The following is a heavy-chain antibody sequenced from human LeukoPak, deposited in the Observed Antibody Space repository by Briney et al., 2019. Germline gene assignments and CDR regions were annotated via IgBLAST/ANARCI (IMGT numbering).Heavy chain of an antibody. V-gene: IGHV4-34*01. CDR1: GVSFSGYY. CDR3: ARIGTAARWFDP. J-gene: IGHJ5*02. CDR2: INHSGST. D-gene: IGHD6-6*01. Sequence: SETLSLTGAGYGVSFSGYYWSWLRQPPGKGLEWIGEINHSGSTNYNPSLTRRVTISVDTSKNQSSLKLSSVAAAGTAVYYCARIGTAARWFDPWGQGTLVTVSS.